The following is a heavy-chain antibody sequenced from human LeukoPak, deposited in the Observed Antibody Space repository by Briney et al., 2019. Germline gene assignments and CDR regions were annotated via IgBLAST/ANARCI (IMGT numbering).Heavy chain of an antibody. CDR1: GGSISSGGYY. J-gene: IGHJ6*02. CDR3: AGRYSYGPAYYYYYGMDV. Sequence: SETLSLTCTVSGGSISSGGYYWSWIRQHPGKGLEWIGYIYYSGSTYYNPSLKSRVTISVDTSKNRFSLKLSSVTAADTAVYYCAGRYSYGPAYYYYYGMDVWGQGTTVTVSS. V-gene: IGHV4-31*03. CDR2: IYYSGST. D-gene: IGHD5-18*01.